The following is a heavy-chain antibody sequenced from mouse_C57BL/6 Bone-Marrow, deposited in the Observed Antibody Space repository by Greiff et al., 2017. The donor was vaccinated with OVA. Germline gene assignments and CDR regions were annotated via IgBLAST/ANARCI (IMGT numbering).Heavy chain of an antibody. D-gene: IGHD1-1*01. CDR1: GYTFTNYW. Sequence: VQLQQSGAELVRPGTSVKMSCKASGYTFTNYWIGWAKQRPGHGLEWIGDIYPGGGYTNYYEKFKGKATLTADKSSSTAYMQFSSLTSEDSAIYYCARGSGSSYWYFDVWGTGTTVTVSS. CDR3: ARGSGSSYWYFDV. V-gene: IGHV1-63*01. J-gene: IGHJ1*03. CDR2: IYPGGGYT.